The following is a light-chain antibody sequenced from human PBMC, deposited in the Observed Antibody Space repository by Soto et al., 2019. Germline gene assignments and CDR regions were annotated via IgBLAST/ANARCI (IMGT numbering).Light chain of an antibody. Sequence: IQMTQSPSSLSASVGDRVTITCRASQRITTYLYWYQQKPGEAPKLLISTSGTLQRGVPSRFSGSGSGTDFTLTITALRPEDFATYFCQQTYSTPYTFGQGTKVEIK. CDR3: QQTYSTPYT. CDR2: TSG. J-gene: IGKJ2*01. CDR1: QRITTY. V-gene: IGKV1-39*01.